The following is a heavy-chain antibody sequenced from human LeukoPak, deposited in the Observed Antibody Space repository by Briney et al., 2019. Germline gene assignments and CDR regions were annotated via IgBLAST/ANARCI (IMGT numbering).Heavy chain of an antibody. Sequence: PGGSLRLSCAASGFTFSTYTMNWVRQAPGKGLEWVSSIGGGGRYIYYADSMQGRFTMSRDNARSLLFLQMNSLRAEDTGVYYCARDTLNGPFVISLDYWGQGALVTVSS. J-gene: IGHJ4*02. V-gene: IGHV3-21*06. CDR1: GFTFSTYT. CDR2: IGGGGRYI. CDR3: ARDTLNGPFVISLDY. D-gene: IGHD3-9*01.